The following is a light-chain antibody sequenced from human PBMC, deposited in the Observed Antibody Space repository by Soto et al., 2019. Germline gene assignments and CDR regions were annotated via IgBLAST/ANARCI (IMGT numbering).Light chain of an antibody. CDR3: QQYYTYSWT. J-gene: IGKJ1*01. CDR2: DVS. Sequence: DIQMTQSPSTLSASVGERVTITCRASQSVTNWLAWYQQKPGKAPKLLIYDVSSLGSGVPARFSGSGSGTEFTLTISSLQPDDFATYYCQQYYTYSWTFGQGTKVDIK. CDR1: QSVTNW. V-gene: IGKV1-5*01.